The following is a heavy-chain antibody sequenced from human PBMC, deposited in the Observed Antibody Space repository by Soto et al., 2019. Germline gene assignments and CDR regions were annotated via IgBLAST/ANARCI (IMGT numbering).Heavy chain of an antibody. D-gene: IGHD1-7*01. J-gene: IGHJ6*02. V-gene: IGHV4-31*03. CDR2: IYYSGST. CDR3: ARDRSGITGTYYYNGMDV. CDR1: GGSISSGGYY. Sequence: PSETLSLTCTVPGGSISSGGYYWSWIRQHPGKGLEWIGYIYYSGSTYYNPSLKSRVTISVDTSKNQFSLKLSSVTAADTAVYYCARDRSGITGTYYYNGMDVWGQGTTVTVSS.